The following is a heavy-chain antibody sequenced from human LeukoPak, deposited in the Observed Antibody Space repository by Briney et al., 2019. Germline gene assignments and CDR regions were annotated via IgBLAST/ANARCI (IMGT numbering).Heavy chain of an antibody. CDR1: GGSFSGYY. J-gene: IGHJ4*02. D-gene: IGHD3-10*01. CDR2: IYTSGST. V-gene: IGHV4-4*07. CDR3: AREDYYGSGSKGYFDY. Sequence: SETLCLTCAVYGGSFSGYYWSWIRQPAGKGLEWIGRIYTSGSTNYNPSLKSRVTMSVDTSKNQFSLKLSSVTAADTAVYYCAREDYYGSGSKGYFDYWGQGTLVTVSS.